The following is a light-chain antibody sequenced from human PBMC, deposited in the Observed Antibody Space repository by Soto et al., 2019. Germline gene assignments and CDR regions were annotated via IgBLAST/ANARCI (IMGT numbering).Light chain of an antibody. Sequence: EIVLTQSPVTLSLSPGERATLSCRASQSVSSYLASYQQKPGQAPRLLIYDASNRATGIPARFSGGGSVTDFTLTISSLEREDFAFYYCQQRSNWPSIFCGGTKVEIK. CDR1: QSVSSY. V-gene: IGKV3-11*01. J-gene: IGKJ4*01. CDR3: QQRSNWPSI. CDR2: DAS.